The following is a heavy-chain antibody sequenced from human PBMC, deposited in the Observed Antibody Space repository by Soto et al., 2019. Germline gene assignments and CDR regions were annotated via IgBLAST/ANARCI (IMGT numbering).Heavy chain of an antibody. J-gene: IGHJ4*02. CDR2: ISHDGSDT. Sequence: QVQLVESGGGVVQPGRSLRLSCAASGFTFSPYGMHWVRQAPGKGLEWVSFISHDGSDTYYADSVKGRFTISRDNSKNTLYLQITSLRAEDAAVYYCGRDRSMIVVVPGYWGQGTLVTVSS. V-gene: IGHV3-30-3*01. CDR3: GRDRSMIVVVPGY. CDR1: GFTFSPYG. D-gene: IGHD3-22*01.